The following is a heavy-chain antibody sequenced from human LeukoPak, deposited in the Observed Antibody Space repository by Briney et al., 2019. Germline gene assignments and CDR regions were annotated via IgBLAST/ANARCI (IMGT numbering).Heavy chain of an antibody. V-gene: IGHV1-18*01. CDR1: GYTFTSYG. D-gene: IGHD5-12*01. CDR3: ARVDIVATDYYCYYMDV. CDR2: ISAYNGNT. J-gene: IGHJ6*03. Sequence: ASVKVSCKASGYTFTSYGISWVRQAPGQGLEWMGWISAYNGNTNYAQKLQGRVTMTTDTSTSTAYMELRSLRSDDTAVYYCARVDIVATDYYCYYMDVWGKGTTVTVSS.